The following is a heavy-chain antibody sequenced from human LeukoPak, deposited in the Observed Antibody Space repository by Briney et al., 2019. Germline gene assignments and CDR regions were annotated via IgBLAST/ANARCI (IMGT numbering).Heavy chain of an antibody. V-gene: IGHV3-23*01. CDR2: ISGSGGST. J-gene: IGHJ4*02. CDR1: GFTFSSYA. CDR3: GRDWKLDY. D-gene: IGHD1-1*01. Sequence: HPGGSLRLSCAASGFTFSSYAMSWVRQAPGKGLEWVSAISGSGGSTYYADSVKGRFTIYRDNSRNTLYLQMNSLRVEDTAMYYCGRDWKLDYWGQGTLVTVSS.